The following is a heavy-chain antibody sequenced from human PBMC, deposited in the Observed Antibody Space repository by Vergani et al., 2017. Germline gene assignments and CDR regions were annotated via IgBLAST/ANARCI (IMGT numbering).Heavy chain of an antibody. CDR1: GGSFSGYY. CDR2: INHSGST. CDR3: ARGFDMVRGVILNPVHDAFDI. J-gene: IGHJ3*02. Sequence: QVQLQQWGAGLLKPSETLSLTCAVYGGSFSGYYWSWIRQPPGKGLEWIGEINHSGSTNYNPSLKSRGTISVDTSKNQFSLKLSSVTAADTAVYYCARGFDMVRGVILNPVHDAFDIWGQGTMVTVSS. V-gene: IGHV4-34*01. D-gene: IGHD3-10*01.